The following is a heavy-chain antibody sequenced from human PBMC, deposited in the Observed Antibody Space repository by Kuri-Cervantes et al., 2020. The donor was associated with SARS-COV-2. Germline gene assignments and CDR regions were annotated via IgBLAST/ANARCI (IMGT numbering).Heavy chain of an antibody. J-gene: IGHJ6*02. D-gene: IGHD2-2*02. CDR2: INAGNGNT. Sequence: ASVKVSCKASGYTFTSYAMHWVRQAPGQRLEWMGWINAGNGNTKYSQKFQGRVTITRDTSASTAYMELGSLRSEDTAVYYCARCCSSTSCYTDVYYYYGMDVWGQGTTVTVSS. CDR3: ARCCSSTSCYTDVYYYYGMDV. V-gene: IGHV1-3*01. CDR1: GYTFTSYA.